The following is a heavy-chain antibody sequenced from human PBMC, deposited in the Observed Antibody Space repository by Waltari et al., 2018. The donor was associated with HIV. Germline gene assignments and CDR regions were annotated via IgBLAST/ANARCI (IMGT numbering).Heavy chain of an antibody. D-gene: IGHD3-16*01. CDR1: GGSISSSSYY. Sequence: QLQLQESGPGLVKPSETLSLTCTVSGGSISSSSYYWGWIRQPPGKGLEWIGSIYYSGSTYYNPSLKSRVTISVDTSKNKFSLKLSSVTAADTAVYYCARGGDPKMGWFDPWGQGTLVTVSS. CDR3: ARGGDPKMGWFDP. CDR2: IYYSGST. J-gene: IGHJ5*02. V-gene: IGHV4-39*07.